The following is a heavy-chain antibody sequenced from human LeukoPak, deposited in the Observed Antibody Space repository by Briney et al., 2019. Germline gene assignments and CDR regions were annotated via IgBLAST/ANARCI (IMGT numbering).Heavy chain of an antibody. CDR3: ARSPYGGPTY. Sequence: PGGSLRLSCAASGLTVSSFISWVCLAPGKGLEWVSVIYSGGSIYYADSVKGRFTISRDKSKNTLYLQMNSLRAEDTAVYYCARSPYGGPTYGSQGTLVTVSS. V-gene: IGHV3-66*01. CDR1: GLTVSSF. J-gene: IGHJ4*02. CDR2: IYSGGSI. D-gene: IGHD4-17*01.